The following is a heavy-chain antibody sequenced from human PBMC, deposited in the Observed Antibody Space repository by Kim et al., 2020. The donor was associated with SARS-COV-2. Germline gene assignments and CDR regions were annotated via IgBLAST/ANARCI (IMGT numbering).Heavy chain of an antibody. D-gene: IGHD6-6*01. CDR1: GYTFTSYA. Sequence: ASVKVSCKASGYTFTSYAMHWVRQAPGQRLEWMGWINAGNGNTKYSQKFQGRVTITRDTSASTAYMELSSLRSEDTAVYYCARDLMEQLARGWFDPWGQGTLVTVSS. V-gene: IGHV1-3*01. CDR3: ARDLMEQLARGWFDP. CDR2: INAGNGNT. J-gene: IGHJ5*02.